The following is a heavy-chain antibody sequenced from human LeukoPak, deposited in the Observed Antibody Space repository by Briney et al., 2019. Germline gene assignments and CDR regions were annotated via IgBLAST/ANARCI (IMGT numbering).Heavy chain of an antibody. J-gene: IGHJ4*02. CDR1: GGTFSSYA. CDR2: IIPIFGTA. Sequence: SVKLSCKASGGTFSSYAISWVRQAPGQGLEWMGGIIPIFGTANYAQKSQGRVTITADESTSTAYMELSSLRSEDTAVYYCARDRPYNWNHRGYYFDYWGQGTLVTVSS. CDR3: ARDRPYNWNHRGYYFDY. V-gene: IGHV1-69*13. D-gene: IGHD1-14*01.